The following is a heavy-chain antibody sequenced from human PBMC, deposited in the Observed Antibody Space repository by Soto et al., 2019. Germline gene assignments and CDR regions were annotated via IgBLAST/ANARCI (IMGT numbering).Heavy chain of an antibody. Sequence: QVQLQESGPGLLKPSQTMSLTCTVSGVSSTGGDDYWSWIRKAPGKGLEWIRNIFYRGATSYNPYGESLVTIALDRSQNQFSRKQDSVTAADTAVYYCARDGPVTNSASPGNSYHYGVDVWGEGNTVTVSS. CDR2: IFYRGAT. D-gene: IGHD1-7*01. J-gene: IGHJ6*04. CDR3: ARDGPVTNSASPGNSYHYGVDV. V-gene: IGHV4-30-4*01. CDR1: GVSSTGGDDY.